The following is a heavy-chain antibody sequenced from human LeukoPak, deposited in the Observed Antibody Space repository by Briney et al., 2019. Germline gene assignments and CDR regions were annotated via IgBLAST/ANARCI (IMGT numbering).Heavy chain of an antibody. D-gene: IGHD5-12*01. Sequence: SVKVSCKASGGTFSSYAISWVRQAPGQGLGWMGGIIPIFGTANYAQKFQGRVTITADESTSTAYMELSSLRSEDTAVYYCARVRSGYDSGAIVPLGAFDIWGQGTMVTVSS. CDR2: IIPIFGTA. CDR3: ARVRSGYDSGAIVPLGAFDI. CDR1: GGTFSSYA. V-gene: IGHV1-69*13. J-gene: IGHJ3*02.